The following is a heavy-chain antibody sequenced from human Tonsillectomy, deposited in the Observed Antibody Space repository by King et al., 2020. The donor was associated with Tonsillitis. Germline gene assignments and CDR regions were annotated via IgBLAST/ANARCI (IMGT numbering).Heavy chain of an antibody. J-gene: IGHJ6*03. D-gene: IGHD6-13*01. CDR1: GFSRSTSGMR. CDR2: IDWDDDK. Sequence: TLKESGPALVKPTQTLTLTCTFSGFSRSTSGMRVSWIRQPPGKALEWLARIDWDDDKFYSTSLKTRLTISKDTSKNQVVLTMTNMDPVDTATYYCARSTFRWYAYYYYYYMDVWGKGTTVTVSS. V-gene: IGHV2-70*04. CDR3: ARSTFRWYAYYYYYYMDV.